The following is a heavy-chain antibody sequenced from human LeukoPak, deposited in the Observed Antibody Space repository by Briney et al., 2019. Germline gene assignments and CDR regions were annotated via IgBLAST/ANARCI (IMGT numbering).Heavy chain of an antibody. CDR1: GGSISSGGYY. CDR3: ARDVEPLGIFDY. V-gene: IGHV4-31*03. CDR2: IYYSGST. D-gene: IGHD1-26*01. J-gene: IGHJ4*02. Sequence: SETLSLTCTVSGGSISSGGYYWSWHRQHPGQGLEWIGYIYYSGSTYYNPSLKSRVTISVDTSKNQFSLKLSSVTAADTAVYYCARDVEPLGIFDYWGQGTLVTVSS.